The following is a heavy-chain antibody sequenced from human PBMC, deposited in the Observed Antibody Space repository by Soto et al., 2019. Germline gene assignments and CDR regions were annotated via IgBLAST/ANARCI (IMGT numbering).Heavy chain of an antibody. D-gene: IGHD2-8*02. Sequence: ASVKVSCKASGYTFTSYGISWVRQAPGQGLEWMGWISAYNGNTNYAQKLQGRVTMTTDTSTSTAYMELRSLRSEDTAVYYCASCTADYYYYGMDVWGQGTTVTVSS. V-gene: IGHV1-18*01. CDR1: GYTFTSYG. J-gene: IGHJ6*02. CDR2: ISAYNGNT. CDR3: ASCTADYYYYGMDV.